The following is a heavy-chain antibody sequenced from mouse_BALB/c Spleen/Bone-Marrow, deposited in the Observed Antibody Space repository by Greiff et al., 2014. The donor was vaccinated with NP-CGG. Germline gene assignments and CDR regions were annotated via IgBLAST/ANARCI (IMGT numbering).Heavy chain of an antibody. CDR2: IYPGDGDT. J-gene: IGHJ4*01. Sequence: QVQLQQFGAELVRPGSSVKISCKASGYAFSSYWMNWVKQRPGQGLEWIGQIYPGDGDTNYNGNFKDKATLTVDRSSSTAFMQLSSLTSEDSAVYFCARWYRDPHFAMDYWGPGTSVTVSS. D-gene: IGHD2-14*01. CDR1: GYAFSSYW. CDR3: ARWYRDPHFAMDY. V-gene: IGHV1-80*01.